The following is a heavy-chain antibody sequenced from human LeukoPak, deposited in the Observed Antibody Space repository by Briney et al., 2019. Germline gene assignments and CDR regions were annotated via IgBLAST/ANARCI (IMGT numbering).Heavy chain of an antibody. CDR3: ARSIFGVVITN. CDR2: INPNSGCT. D-gene: IGHD3-3*01. Sequence: ASVKVSCKASGYTFTGYYMHWVRQAPGQGLEWMGWINPNSGCTNYAQKFQGRVTMTRDTSISTAYMELSRRRSDDTAVYYCARSIFGVVITNWGQGTLVTVSS. V-gene: IGHV1-2*02. J-gene: IGHJ4*02. CDR1: GYTFTGYY.